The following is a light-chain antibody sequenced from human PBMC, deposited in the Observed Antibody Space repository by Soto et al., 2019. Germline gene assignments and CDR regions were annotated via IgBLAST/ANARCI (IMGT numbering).Light chain of an antibody. CDR2: STS. J-gene: IGLJ1*01. V-gene: IGLV7-43*01. CDR3: LLYHSGPYV. CDR1: TGAVTSGYY. Sequence: QAVVTQEPSLTVSPGGTVTLTCASSTGAVTSGYYPNWFQQKPGQAPTALIYSTSNKHSWTPARFSGSLLGGKAALTLSGVQPEDEAEYYCLLYHSGPYVFGTGTKVTVL.